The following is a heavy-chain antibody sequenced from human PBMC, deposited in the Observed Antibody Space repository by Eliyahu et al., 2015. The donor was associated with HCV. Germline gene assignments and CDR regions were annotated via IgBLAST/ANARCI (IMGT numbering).Heavy chain of an antibody. CDR3: ARDRAEMRATVSDY. V-gene: IGHV1-46*01. CDR1: GYTFISYY. Sequence: QVQLVQSGAEVKKPGASVKISCKASGYTFISYYMYWVRQAPGQGLEWMGIINPGGGSRTYAQRFQGRVTMTRDTSTSTVYMELSSLRSEDTAVYYCARDRAEMRATVSDYWGQGTLVTVSS. J-gene: IGHJ4*02. D-gene: IGHD1-26*01. CDR2: INPGGGSR.